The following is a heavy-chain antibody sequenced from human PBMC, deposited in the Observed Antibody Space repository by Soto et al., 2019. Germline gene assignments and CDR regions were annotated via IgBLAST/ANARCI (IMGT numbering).Heavy chain of an antibody. J-gene: IGHJ6*03. CDR3: AGTTSHYWYYMDV. CDR2: TYYRSRWYN. D-gene: IGHD1-7*01. V-gene: IGHV6-1*01. Sequence: PSQTLSLTCAISGDSVSSNSAAWNWIRQSPSRGLEWLGRTYYRSRWYNDYAVSVRSRITVNPVTSKNQFSLQLTSVTPEDTAVYYCAGTTSHYWYYMDVWGKGTTVTVSS. CDR1: GDSVSSNSAA.